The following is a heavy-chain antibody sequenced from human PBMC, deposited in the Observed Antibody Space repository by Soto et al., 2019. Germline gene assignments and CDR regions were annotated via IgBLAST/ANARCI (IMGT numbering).Heavy chain of an antibody. CDR3: AREGADGSGSYYYYYYYGMDV. D-gene: IGHD3-10*01. V-gene: IGHV1-2*04. CDR2: INPNSGGT. CDR1: GYTFTGNY. Sequence: ASVKLSCKESGYTFTGNYMHWVRQAPKQGLEWMGWINPNSGGTNYAQKFQGWVTMTRDTSISTAYMELSRLRSDDTAVYYCAREGADGSGSYYYYYYYGMDVWGQGTTVTVSS. J-gene: IGHJ6*02.